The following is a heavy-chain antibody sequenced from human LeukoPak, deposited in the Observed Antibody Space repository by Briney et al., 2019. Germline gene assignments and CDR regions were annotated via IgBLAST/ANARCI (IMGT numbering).Heavy chain of an antibody. CDR2: IIPILGTA. D-gene: IGHD5-18*01. CDR1: GGAFSSYA. V-gene: IGHV1-69*13. J-gene: IGHJ4*02. CDR3: ATKRGYSYGSPH. Sequence: SVKVSCKASGGAFSSYAISWVRQAPGQGLEWMGGIIPILGTANYAQKFQGRVTITADESTSTAYMELSSLRSEDTAVYYCATKRGYSYGSPHWGQGTLVTVSS.